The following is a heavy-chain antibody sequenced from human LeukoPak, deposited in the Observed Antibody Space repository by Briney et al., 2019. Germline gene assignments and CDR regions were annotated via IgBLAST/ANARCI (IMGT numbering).Heavy chain of an antibody. V-gene: IGHV1-46*01. CDR2: INPSGGST. Sequence: GASVKVSCKASGYTFTSYYMHWVRQAPGQGLEWMGIINPSGGSTSYAQKFQGRVTMTRDMSTSTVYMELSSLRSEDTAVYYCARDAGGGVSYGDPGVGPVLNWFDPWGQGTLVTVSS. CDR1: GYTFTSYY. D-gene: IGHD4-17*01. J-gene: IGHJ5*02. CDR3: ARDAGGGVSYGDPGVGPVLNWFDP.